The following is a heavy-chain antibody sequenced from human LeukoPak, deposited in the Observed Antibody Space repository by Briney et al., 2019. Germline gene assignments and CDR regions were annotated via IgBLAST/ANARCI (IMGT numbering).Heavy chain of an antibody. V-gene: IGHV3-53*01. CDR1: GFTVSRNY. CDR3: ARVSGAYELDY. Sequence: GGSLGLSCAASGFTVSRNYMSWVRQAPGKGLEWVSVIYSGGSTYYAGSVRGRFTISRDNSKNTLYLQMNTLRAEDTAVYYCARVSGAYELDYWGQGTLVTVSS. CDR2: IYSGGST. J-gene: IGHJ4*02. D-gene: IGHD5-12*01.